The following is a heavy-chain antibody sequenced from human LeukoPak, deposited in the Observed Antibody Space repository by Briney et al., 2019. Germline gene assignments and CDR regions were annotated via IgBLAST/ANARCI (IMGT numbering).Heavy chain of an antibody. V-gene: IGHV3-30*18. CDR3: AKDQGIVATTFDY. CDR2: ISYDGSNK. D-gene: IGHD5-12*01. Sequence: GGSLRPSCAASGFTFSSYGMHWVRQAPGKGLEWVAVISYDGSNKYYADSVKGRFTISRDNSKNTLYLQMNSLRAEDTAVYYCAKDQGIVATTFDYWGQGTLVTVSS. CDR1: GFTFSSYG. J-gene: IGHJ4*02.